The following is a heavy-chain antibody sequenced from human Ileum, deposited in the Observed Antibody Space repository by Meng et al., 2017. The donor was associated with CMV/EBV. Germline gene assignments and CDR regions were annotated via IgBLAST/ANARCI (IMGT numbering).Heavy chain of an antibody. CDR3: ASGKGSYGYYRLLYYYYGMDV. D-gene: IGHD3-22*01. J-gene: IGHJ6*02. V-gene: IGHV3-7*01. CDR1: GFTFSSYA. CDR2: ISQDGGDK. Sequence: GESLKISCAASGFTFSSYAMSWVRQAPGKGLEWVANISQDGGDKYYVDSVKGRFTISRDNAKNSLYLQMNSLRAEDTAVYYCASGKGSYGYYRLLYYYYGMDVWGQGTTVTVSS.